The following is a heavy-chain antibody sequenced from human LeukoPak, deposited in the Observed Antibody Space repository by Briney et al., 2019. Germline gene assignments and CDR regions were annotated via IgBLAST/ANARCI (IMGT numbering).Heavy chain of an antibody. CDR3: ARERNYGDYGNAFDV. Sequence: ASVKVPCKASGYTFTDYYMHWMRQAPGQGLEWMGWINPKRGVTTYAQKFQGRVTMTRDTSITTAYMELTRLRSDDTTIYYCARERNYGDYGNAFDVWGQGTKVTVSS. J-gene: IGHJ3*01. CDR2: INPKRGVT. CDR1: GYTFTDYY. D-gene: IGHD4-17*01. V-gene: IGHV1-2*02.